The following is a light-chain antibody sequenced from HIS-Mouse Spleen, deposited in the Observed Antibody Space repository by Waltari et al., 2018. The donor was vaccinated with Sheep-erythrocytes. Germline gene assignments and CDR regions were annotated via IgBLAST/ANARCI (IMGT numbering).Light chain of an antibody. CDR1: SSDVGGYNY. CDR3: CSYAGSYNHV. V-gene: IGLV2-11*01. Sequence: QSALTQPRSVSGSPGQSVTISCTGTSSDVGGYNYVYWYQQHPGKAPKLMIYDVIKRPSGVPDRFSGSKSGNTASLTISGLQAEDEADYYCCSYAGSYNHVFATGTKVTVL. J-gene: IGLJ1*01. CDR2: DVI.